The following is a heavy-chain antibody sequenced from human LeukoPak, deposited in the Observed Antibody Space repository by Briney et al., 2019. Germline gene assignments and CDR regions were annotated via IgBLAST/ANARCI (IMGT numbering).Heavy chain of an antibody. Sequence: GASVEVSCKASGYTFTGYYMHWVRQAPGQGLEWMGRINPNSGGTNYAQKFQGRVTMTRDTSISTAYMELSRLRSDDTAVYYCARGGGPKYSNYYYYGMDVWGQGTTVTVSS. CDR2: INPNSGGT. J-gene: IGHJ6*02. CDR1: GYTFTGYY. D-gene: IGHD1-26*01. V-gene: IGHV1-2*06. CDR3: ARGGGPKYSNYYYYGMDV.